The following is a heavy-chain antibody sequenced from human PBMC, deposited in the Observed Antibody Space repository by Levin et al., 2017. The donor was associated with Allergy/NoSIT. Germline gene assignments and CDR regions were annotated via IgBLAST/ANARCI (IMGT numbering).Heavy chain of an antibody. CDR3: AKVGDSLYYYYGMDV. D-gene: IGHD2-2*02. CDR2: MSYDESNA. J-gene: IGHJ6*02. V-gene: IGHV3-30-3*01. CDR1: GFTFSTYA. Sequence: LSGGSLRLSCAASGFTFSTYAMHWVRRAPGKGLEWVAVMSYDESNAYYADSVKGRFTISRDNSKNTLYLQMDSLRAEDTALYYCAKVGDSLYYYYGMDVWGQGTTVTVSS.